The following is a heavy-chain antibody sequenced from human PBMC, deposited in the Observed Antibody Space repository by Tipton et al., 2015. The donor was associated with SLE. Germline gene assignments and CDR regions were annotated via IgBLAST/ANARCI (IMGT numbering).Heavy chain of an antibody. Sequence: TLSLTCTVSGGSISSYYWSWIRQPPGRGLEWIGYIYANGDTNYNPSLKSRVTISIDTSRDQFSLKLSAVTAADTAVYYCARDPYYFDSSSSYSACWGPGTLVTASS. D-gene: IGHD3-22*01. CDR3: ARDPYYFDSSSSYSAC. J-gene: IGHJ4*02. CDR2: IYANGDT. CDR1: GGSISSYY. V-gene: IGHV4-4*08.